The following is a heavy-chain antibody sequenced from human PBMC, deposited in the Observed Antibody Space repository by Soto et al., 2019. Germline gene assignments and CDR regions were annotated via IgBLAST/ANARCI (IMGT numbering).Heavy chain of an antibody. J-gene: IGHJ1*01. D-gene: IGHD2-2*01. V-gene: IGHV4-34*01. Sequence: QVQLQQWGAGLLKPSETLSLTCAVYGGSFSGYYWSWIRQPPGKGLEWIGEINHSGSTNYNPSLKSRVTISVDTSKNQFSLKLSSVTAADTAVYYCARGRIVVVPAAMLHYFQHWGQGTLVTVSS. CDR2: INHSGST. CDR3: ARGRIVVVPAAMLHYFQH. CDR1: GGSFSGYY.